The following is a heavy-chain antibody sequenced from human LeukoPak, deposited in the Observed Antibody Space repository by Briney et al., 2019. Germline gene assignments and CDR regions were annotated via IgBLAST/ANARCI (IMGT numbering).Heavy chain of an antibody. D-gene: IGHD2-8*01. CDR2: IYYSGST. CDR3: ARHFFSSRRGVWFDP. CDR1: GGSISSSSYY. V-gene: IGHV4-39*01. J-gene: IGHJ5*02. Sequence: PSETLSLTCTVSGGSISSSSYYWGWIRQPPGKGLEWIGSIYYSGSTCYNPSLKSRVTISVDTSKNQFSLKLSSVTAADTAVYYCARHFFSSRRGVWFDPWGQGTLVTVSS.